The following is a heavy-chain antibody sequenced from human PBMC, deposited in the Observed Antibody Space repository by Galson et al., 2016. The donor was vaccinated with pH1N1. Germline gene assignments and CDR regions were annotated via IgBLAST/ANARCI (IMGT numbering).Heavy chain of an antibody. D-gene: IGHD3-16*01. CDR3: ARSSILFRFGSETSYQAIHYFEF. Sequence: ETLSLTCAVSGASFNRYFWSWLRQSPVKGLEWIGDINHAETANYTPSLKSRVRISVDASKKQLTLPLDSVTAADTALYYCARSSILFRFGSETSYQAIHYFEFWGHGTPVAVSS. CDR1: GASFNRYF. J-gene: IGHJ4*01. CDR2: INHAETA. V-gene: IGHV4-34*01.